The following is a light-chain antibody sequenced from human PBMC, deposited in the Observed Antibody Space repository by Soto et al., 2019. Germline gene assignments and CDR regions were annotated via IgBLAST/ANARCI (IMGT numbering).Light chain of an antibody. CDR2: EGS. Sequence: QSFLTQPASVSGSPGQSITISCTGTSRDVGSYNLVSWYQQHPGKAPKLMIYEGSKRPSGVSNRFSGSKSGNTASLTISGLQAEDEADYYCCSYAGTSTYVFGTGTKVTVL. V-gene: IGLV2-23*01. CDR3: CSYAGTSTYV. CDR1: SRDVGSYNL. J-gene: IGLJ1*01.